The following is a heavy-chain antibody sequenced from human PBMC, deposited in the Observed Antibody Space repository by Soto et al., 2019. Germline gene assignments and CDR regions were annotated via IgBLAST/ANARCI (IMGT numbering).Heavy chain of an antibody. CDR1: GGSITSGGYY. CDR2: IYYSGST. Sequence: QVQLQESGPGLVKPSQTLSLTCTVSGGSITSGGYYWCWIRQHPGKGLEWIGYIYYSGSTFYNPSLKSRITISIDTSTNQFSLNLSSVTAADTAVYYCAKVRQGVYFDYWGQGTLVTVSS. D-gene: IGHD3-10*01. J-gene: IGHJ4*02. V-gene: IGHV4-31*03. CDR3: AKVRQGVYFDY.